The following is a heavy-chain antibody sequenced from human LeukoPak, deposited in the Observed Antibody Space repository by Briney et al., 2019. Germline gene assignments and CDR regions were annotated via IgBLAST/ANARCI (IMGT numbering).Heavy chain of an antibody. D-gene: IGHD3-16*01. CDR3: ARTRGDYIWGSYFDY. CDR2: IYYSGST. V-gene: IGHV4-39*07. Sequence: NPSETLSLTCTVSGGSISSSSYYWGWIRQPPGKGLEWIGSIYYSGSTNYNPSLKSRVTISVDTSKNQFSLKLSSVTAADTAVYYCARTRGDYIWGSYFDYWGQGTLVTVSS. CDR1: GGSISSSSYY. J-gene: IGHJ4*02.